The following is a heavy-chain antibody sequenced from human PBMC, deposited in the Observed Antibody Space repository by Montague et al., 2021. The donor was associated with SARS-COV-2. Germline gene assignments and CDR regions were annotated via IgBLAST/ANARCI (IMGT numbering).Heavy chain of an antibody. D-gene: IGHD3-3*01. J-gene: IGHJ5*02. V-gene: IGHV4-39*01. CDR2: SGST. Sequence: SGSTYYNPPLKSRFTISLDTSKNHFSLRLSSVTAADTAVYYCATGLRSLEWLLLSWFDPWGQGTLVTVSS. CDR3: ATGLRSLEWLLLSWFDP.